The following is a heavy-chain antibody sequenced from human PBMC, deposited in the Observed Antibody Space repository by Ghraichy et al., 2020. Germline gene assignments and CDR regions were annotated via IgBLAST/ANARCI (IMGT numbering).Heavy chain of an antibody. CDR3: TTQRYCSGGSCSDY. J-gene: IGHJ4*02. Sequence: GGSLRLSCAASGFTFSNAWMSWVRQAPGKGLEWVGRIKSKTDGGTTDYAAPVKGRFTISRDDSKNTLYLQMNSLKTEDTAVYYCTTQRYCSGGSCSDYWGQGTLVTVSS. CDR2: IKSKTDGGTT. V-gene: IGHV3-15*01. CDR1: GFTFSNAW. D-gene: IGHD2-15*01.